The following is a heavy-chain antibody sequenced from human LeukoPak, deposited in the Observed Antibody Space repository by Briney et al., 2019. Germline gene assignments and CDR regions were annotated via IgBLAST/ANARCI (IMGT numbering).Heavy chain of an antibody. V-gene: IGHV7-4-1*02. CDR3: AHTYYGDYVSYYYYGMDV. CDR1: GYTFTSYA. D-gene: IGHD4-17*01. J-gene: IGHJ6*02. Sequence: ASVKVSCKASGYTFTSYAMNWVRQAPGQGLEWMGWINTNTGNPTYAQGFTGRFVFSLDTSVSTAYLQISSLKAEDTAVYYCAHTYYGDYVSYYYYGMDVWGQGTTVTVSS. CDR2: INTNTGNP.